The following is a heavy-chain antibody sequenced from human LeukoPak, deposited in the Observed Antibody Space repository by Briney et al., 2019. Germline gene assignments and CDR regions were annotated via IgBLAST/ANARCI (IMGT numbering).Heavy chain of an antibody. CDR1: GYTFTSYD. CDR3: ARGFPPYSSSSEEVDY. CDR2: MKPNSGNT. V-gene: IGHV1-8*01. J-gene: IGHJ4*02. D-gene: IGHD6-6*01. Sequence: DSVKVSCKASGYTFTSYDINWVRHATGQWLEWMGWMKPNSGNTGYAQKFQGRVTMTRNTSISTAYMELSSLRSEDTAVYYCARGFPPYSSSSEEVDYWGQGTLVTVSS.